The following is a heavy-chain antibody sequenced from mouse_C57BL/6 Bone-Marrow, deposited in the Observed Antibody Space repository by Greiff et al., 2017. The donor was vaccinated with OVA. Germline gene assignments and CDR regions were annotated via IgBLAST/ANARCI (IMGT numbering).Heavy chain of an antibody. CDR2: IYPGSGNT. CDR1: GYTFTDYY. Sequence: VQPQQSGAELVRPGASVKLSCKASGYTFTDYYINWVKQRPGQGLEWIARIYPGSGNTYYNEKFKGKATLTAEKSSSTAYMQLSSLTSEDSAVYFCASLYGSSYGYFDYWGQGTTLTVSS. J-gene: IGHJ2*01. CDR3: ASLYGSSYGYFDY. D-gene: IGHD1-1*01. V-gene: IGHV1-76*01.